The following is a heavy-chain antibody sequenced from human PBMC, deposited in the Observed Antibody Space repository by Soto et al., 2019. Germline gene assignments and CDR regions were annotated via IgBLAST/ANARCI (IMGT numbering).Heavy chain of an antibody. CDR2: IWYDGSNK. V-gene: IGHV3-33*01. CDR3: ARDLYSPGIAAAGTYFQH. J-gene: IGHJ1*01. Sequence: QVQLVESGGGVVQPGRSLRLSCAASGFTFSSYGMHWVRQAPGTGLEWLAVIWYDGSNKYYADSVKGRFTISRDNSQNTLYLQMNSLRAEDTAVYYCARDLYSPGIAAAGTYFQHWGHGTLVTVSS. D-gene: IGHD6-13*01. CDR1: GFTFSSYG.